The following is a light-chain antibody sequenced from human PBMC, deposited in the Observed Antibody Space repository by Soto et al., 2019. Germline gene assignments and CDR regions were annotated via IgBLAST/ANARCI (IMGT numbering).Light chain of an antibody. J-gene: IGKJ1*01. CDR1: QSVSSN. V-gene: IGKV3-15*01. CDR2: GAS. Sequence: EIVMTQSPGTLSVSPGERATLSCWASQSVSSNLAWYQQKPGQAPRLLIYGASTRATGIPARFSGSGSGTEFTLTISSLQPDDFATYYCQHYNSYSEAFGQGTKVDIK. CDR3: QHYNSYSEA.